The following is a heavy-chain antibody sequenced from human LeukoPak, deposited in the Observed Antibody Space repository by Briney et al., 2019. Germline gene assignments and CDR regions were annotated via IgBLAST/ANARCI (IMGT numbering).Heavy chain of an antibody. CDR2: ISGSGGST. D-gene: IGHD1-26*01. CDR1: GFTFSSFA. CDR3: ARDQGHYYSGSYSFDY. Sequence: PGGSLRLSCAASGFTFSSFAMNWVRQAPGKGLEWVSAISGSGGSTYYADSVKGRFTISRDNSKDTLYLQMNSLRAEDTAVYYCARDQGHYYSGSYSFDYWGQGTLVTVSS. V-gene: IGHV3-23*01. J-gene: IGHJ4*02.